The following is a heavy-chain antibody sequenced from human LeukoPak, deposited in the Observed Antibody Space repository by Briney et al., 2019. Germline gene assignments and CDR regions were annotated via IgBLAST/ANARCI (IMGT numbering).Heavy chain of an antibody. D-gene: IGHD2-15*01. Sequence: GGSLRLSCTVSGFTLSSYEMSWIRQAPGKGLEWVSYISSGSGNIHYADSVTGRFTISRDNAQNSLYLEINSLRAEDTAVYYCAREVVALDPWGQGTLVTVSS. V-gene: IGHV3-48*01. CDR1: GFTLSSYE. J-gene: IGHJ5*02. CDR3: AREVVALDP. CDR2: ISSGSGNI.